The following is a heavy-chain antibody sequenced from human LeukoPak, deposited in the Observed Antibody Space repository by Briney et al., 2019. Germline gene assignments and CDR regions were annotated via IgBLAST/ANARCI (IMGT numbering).Heavy chain of an antibody. V-gene: IGHV4-39*01. CDR1: GGSISSSSYY. J-gene: IGHJ2*01. CDR2: IYYTGTT. Sequence: PSETLSLTCTVSGGSISSSSYYWDWIRQPPGKGLEWIGSIYYTGTTYYNPSLKSRVTISVDTSKNQFSLKLSSVTAADTAVYYCARQLRRHWYFDLWGRGTLVTVSS. CDR3: ARQLRRHWYFDL. D-gene: IGHD3-16*01.